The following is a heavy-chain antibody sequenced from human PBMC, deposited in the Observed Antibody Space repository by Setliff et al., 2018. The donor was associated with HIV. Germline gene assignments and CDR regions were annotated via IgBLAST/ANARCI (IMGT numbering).Heavy chain of an antibody. CDR3: ARVVPREVAPGGFDI. CDR2: IFYSGST. Sequence: SETLSLTCAVSGYSISSGGYYWSWIRQHPGKGLEWIGYIFYSGSTYYAPSLKIRVTISVDTSKNQFSLKLTSVTAADTAVYFCARVVPREVAPGGFDIWGQGTMVTVSS. J-gene: IGHJ3*02. V-gene: IGHV4-31*11. D-gene: IGHD5-12*01. CDR1: GYSISSGGYY.